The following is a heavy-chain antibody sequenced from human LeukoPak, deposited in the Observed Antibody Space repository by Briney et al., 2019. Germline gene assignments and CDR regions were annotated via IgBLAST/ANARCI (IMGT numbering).Heavy chain of an antibody. Sequence: GGSLRVSCAASGFTFSNHAMSWVRQAPGKGLEWVSSISSSSSYIYYADSVKGRFTISRDNAKNSLYPQMNSLRAEDTAVYYCARRGSYFDYWGQGTLVTVSS. CDR2: ISSSSSYI. CDR3: ARRGSYFDY. D-gene: IGHD1-26*01. J-gene: IGHJ4*02. CDR1: GFTFSNHA. V-gene: IGHV3-21*01.